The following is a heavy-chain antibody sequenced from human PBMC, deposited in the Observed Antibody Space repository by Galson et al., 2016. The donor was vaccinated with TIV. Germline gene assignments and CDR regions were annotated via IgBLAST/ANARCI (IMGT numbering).Heavy chain of an antibody. Sequence: LSLTCAVSGGSISSYYWSWIRQPPGKGLEWIGYIYSSGNTNYKPSLQSRVTMSLDTSKNPFSLRLNSVTAADTAVYYCARDRGGARTGVYDYWGQGTLVTVSS. J-gene: IGHJ4*02. CDR2: IYSSGNT. D-gene: IGHD3/OR15-3a*01. V-gene: IGHV4-59*01. CDR3: ARDRGGARTGVYDY. CDR1: GGSISSYY.